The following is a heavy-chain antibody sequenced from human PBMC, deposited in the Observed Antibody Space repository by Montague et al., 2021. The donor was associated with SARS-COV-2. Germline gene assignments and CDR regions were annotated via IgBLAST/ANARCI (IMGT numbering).Heavy chain of an antibody. Sequence: SETLSLTCTVSGGSISSYYWSWIRQPPGKGLEWIGYIYYNGSTNYNPSLKSRVTISVDTSKNQFSLKLSSVTAADTAVHYCARACYDGSGYYGYFDYWGQGTLVTVSS. CDR2: IYYNGST. J-gene: IGHJ4*02. CDR1: GGSISSYY. V-gene: IGHV4-59*13. CDR3: ARACYDGSGYYGYFDY. D-gene: IGHD3-22*01.